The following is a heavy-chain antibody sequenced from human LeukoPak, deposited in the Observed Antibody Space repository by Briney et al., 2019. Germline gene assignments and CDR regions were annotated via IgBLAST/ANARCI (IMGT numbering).Heavy chain of an antibody. D-gene: IGHD1-26*01. CDR3: ATTSGYFYY. CDR1: GYTFNTYG. J-gene: IGHJ4*02. Sequence: ASVKVSCKASGYTFNTYGITWVRQAPGQGLEWMGRINPSSGDTNYAQNFQGRVTMTRDTSISTAYMELSRLRSDDTAVYYCATTSGYFYYWGQGTLVTVSS. CDR2: INPSSGDT. V-gene: IGHV1-2*06.